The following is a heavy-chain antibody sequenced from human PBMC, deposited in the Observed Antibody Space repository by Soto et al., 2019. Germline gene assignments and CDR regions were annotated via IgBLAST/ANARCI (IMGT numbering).Heavy chain of an antibody. CDR2: ISSSGSTT. CDR3: VREKYSNYVNYFDP. Sequence: QVQLVESGGGLVKPGGSRRLACAGSGFNFRDYYMGWILQSPGKGLEWVAYISSSGSTTYYAASVNGRFTISRDNAKNSLYLQMTSLRAEDTAIDYCVREKYSNYVNYFDPWGQVTLGTVS. J-gene: IGHJ5*02. CDR1: GFNFRDYY. D-gene: IGHD4-4*01. V-gene: IGHV3-11*01.